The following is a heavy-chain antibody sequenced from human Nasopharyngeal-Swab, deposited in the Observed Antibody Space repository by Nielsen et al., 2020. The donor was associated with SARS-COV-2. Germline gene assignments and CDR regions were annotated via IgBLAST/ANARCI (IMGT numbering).Heavy chain of an antibody. CDR2: VYYRGNT. D-gene: IGHD5-18*01. CDR1: GGSISPCY. V-gene: IGHV4-59*12. J-gene: IGHJ4*02. Sequence: CTVSGGSISPCYWNWVRQPPGKGLEWIGYVYYRGNTKYSPSLESRVTISLDTSKNQFSLKLNAVTAADTAVYYCARAGEYSYGSGDNWGQGTLVAVSS. CDR3: ARAGEYSYGSGDN.